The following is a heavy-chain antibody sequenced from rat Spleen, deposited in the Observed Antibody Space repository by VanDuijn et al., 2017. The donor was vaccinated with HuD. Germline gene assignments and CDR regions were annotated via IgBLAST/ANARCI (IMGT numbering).Heavy chain of an antibody. CDR3: ARDSEWIAY. D-gene: IGHD4-3*01. J-gene: IGHJ3*01. Sequence: EVKLLESGGGLVQPGGSMRLSCAASGFTFTDFYMSWIRQPAGKAPEWLTFIRNRVKGYTTEYNPSVKGRFTISRDDAKSTLYLQMNSLMSEDTATYYCARDSEWIAYWGQGTLVTVSS. V-gene: IGHV7-7*01. CDR1: GFTFTDFY. CDR2: IRNRVKGYTT.